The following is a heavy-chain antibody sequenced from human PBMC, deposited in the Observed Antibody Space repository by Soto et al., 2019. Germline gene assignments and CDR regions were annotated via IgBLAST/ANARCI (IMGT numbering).Heavy chain of an antibody. CDR1: GGTFSSCA. D-gene: IGHD6-19*01. CDR2: IIPIFGTA. CDR3: AREDRSRGWGFDY. V-gene: IGHV1-69*01. Sequence: QVQLVQSGAEVKKPGSSVKVSCKASGGTFSSCAISWVRQAPGQGLEWMGGIIPIFGTANYAQKFQGRVTVIADESTSTAYMELSSLRSEDTAVDYCAREDRSRGWGFDYWGQGTLVTVSS. J-gene: IGHJ4*02.